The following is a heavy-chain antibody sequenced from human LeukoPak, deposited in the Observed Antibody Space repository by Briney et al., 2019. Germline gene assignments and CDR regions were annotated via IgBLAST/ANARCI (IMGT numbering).Heavy chain of an antibody. D-gene: IGHD6-19*01. J-gene: IGHJ4*02. CDR1: GYTCTGYY. V-gene: IGHV1-2*02. Sequence: GASVKVSCKASGYTCTGYYMHWVRQAPGQGLGRRGWINPNSGGTNYAQKFQGRVTMTRDTSISTAYMELSRLRSDDTAVYYCARSTLIAVAGRGKPAQPIYWGQGTLVTVSS. CDR2: INPNSGGT. CDR3: ARSTLIAVAGRGKPAQPIY.